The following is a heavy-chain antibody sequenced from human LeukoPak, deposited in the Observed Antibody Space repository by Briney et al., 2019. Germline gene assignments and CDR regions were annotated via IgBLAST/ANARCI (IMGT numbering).Heavy chain of an antibody. CDR1: GFTVSSNY. CDR3: ASSRGASDFGY. CDR2: ISGSGGST. D-gene: IGHD3-10*01. V-gene: IGHV3-23*01. Sequence: QPGGSLRLSCAASGFTVSSNYMSWVRQAPGKGLEWVSAISGSGGSTYYADSVKGRFTISRDNAKNSLYLQMNSLRAEDTAVYYCASSRGASDFGYWGQGTLVTVSS. J-gene: IGHJ4*02.